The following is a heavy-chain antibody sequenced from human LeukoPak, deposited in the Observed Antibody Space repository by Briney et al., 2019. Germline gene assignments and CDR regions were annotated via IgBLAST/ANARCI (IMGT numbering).Heavy chain of an antibody. D-gene: IGHD1-26*01. Sequence: PGGSLRLSCAASGFCFGYYAMSWVRQAPGKGLEWVSAISGTGAGTYYADSVKGRLTVSRDNSKNTLWLQMNNVRAEDTAVYYCVKAGGCGNIRYYYMDVWGKGTTVTVSS. CDR3: VKAGGCGNIRYYYMDV. J-gene: IGHJ6*03. V-gene: IGHV3-23*01. CDR2: ISGTGAGT. CDR1: GFCFGYYA.